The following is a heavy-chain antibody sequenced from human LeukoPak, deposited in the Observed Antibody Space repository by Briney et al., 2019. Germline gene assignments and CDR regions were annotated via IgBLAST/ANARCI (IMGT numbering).Heavy chain of an antibody. J-gene: IGHJ4*02. Sequence: GRSLRLSCAASGFTFSSYAVSWVRQAPGKGLEWVSAISGSGGSTYYADSVKGRFTISRDNSKNTLYLQMNSLRAEDTAVYYCAKDRGSVEMATVVDYWGQGTLVTVSS. CDR2: ISGSGGST. CDR1: GFTFSSYA. D-gene: IGHD5-24*01. CDR3: AKDRGSVEMATVVDY. V-gene: IGHV3-23*01.